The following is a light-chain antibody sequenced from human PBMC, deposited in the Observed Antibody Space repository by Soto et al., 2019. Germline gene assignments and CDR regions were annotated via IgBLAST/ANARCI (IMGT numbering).Light chain of an antibody. CDR1: QSVSSN. CDR3: QQRSNWPPT. V-gene: IGKV3-11*01. Sequence: THSPATLSVSAGDTVTGXERASQSVSSNLAWYQQKPGQAPRLLIYGASNRATGIPDRFSGSGSGTDFTLTISSLEPEDFAVYYCQQRSNWPPTFGQGTRLETK. CDR2: GAS. J-gene: IGKJ5*01.